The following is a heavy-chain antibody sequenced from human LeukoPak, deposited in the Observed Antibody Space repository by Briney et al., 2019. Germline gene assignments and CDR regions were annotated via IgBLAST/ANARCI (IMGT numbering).Heavy chain of an antibody. CDR1: GGSISSSSYY. D-gene: IGHD6-13*01. CDR2: IYYSGST. CDR3: AREGIAAAGIRAFDI. V-gene: IGHV4-39*07. Sequence: PSETLSLTCTVSGGSISSSSYYWGWIRQPPGKGLEWIGSIYYSGSTYYNPSLKSRVTISVDTSKNQFSLKLSSVTAADTAVYYRAREGIAAAGIRAFDIWGQGTMVTVSS. J-gene: IGHJ3*02.